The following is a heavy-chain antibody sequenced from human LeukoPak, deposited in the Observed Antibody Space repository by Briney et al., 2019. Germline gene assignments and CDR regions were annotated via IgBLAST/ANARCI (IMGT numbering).Heavy chain of an antibody. V-gene: IGHV1-2*02. CDR2: INPNSGGT. Sequence: GASVKVSCKASGYTFTGYYMHWVRQAPGQGLEWMGWINPNSGGTNYAQKFQGRVTMTRDASISTAYMELSRLRSDDTAVYYCPILVVAATFDYWGQGTLVTVSS. D-gene: IGHD2-15*01. CDR1: GYTFTGYY. CDR3: PILVVAATFDY. J-gene: IGHJ4*02.